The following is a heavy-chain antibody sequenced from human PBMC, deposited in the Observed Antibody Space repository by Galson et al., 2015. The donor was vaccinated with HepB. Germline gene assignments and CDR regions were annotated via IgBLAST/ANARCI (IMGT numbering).Heavy chain of an antibody. CDR3: AKLRDGYNSYFDY. D-gene: IGHD5-24*01. CDR1: GFTFSSYA. J-gene: IGHJ4*02. CDR2: ISGSGGST. Sequence: SLRLSCAASGFTFSSYAMSWVRQAPGKGLEWVSAISGSGGSTYYADSVKGRFTISRDNSKDTLYLQMNSLRAEDTAVYYCAKLRDGYNSYFDYWGQGTLVTVSS. V-gene: IGHV3-23*01.